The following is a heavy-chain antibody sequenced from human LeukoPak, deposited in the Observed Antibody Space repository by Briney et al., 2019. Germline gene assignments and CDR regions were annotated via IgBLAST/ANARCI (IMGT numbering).Heavy chain of an antibody. CDR3: ASGITTSSAFDI. Sequence: GGSLRLSCAASGFTFSTYSMNWVRQAPGKGLEWVSYISSSGSTIYYADSVKGRFTISRDNAKNSLYLQMNSLRAEDTAVYYCASGITTSSAFDIWGQGTMVTVSS. CDR2: ISSSGSTI. V-gene: IGHV3-48*04. D-gene: IGHD3-10*01. CDR1: GFTFSTYS. J-gene: IGHJ3*02.